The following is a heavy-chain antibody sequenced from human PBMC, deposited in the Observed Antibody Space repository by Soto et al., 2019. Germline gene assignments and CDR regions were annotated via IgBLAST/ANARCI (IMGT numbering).Heavy chain of an antibody. V-gene: IGHV3-30*18. Sequence: QVQLVESGGGVVQPGRSLRLSCAASGFTFSSYGMHWVRQAPGKGLEWVAVISYDGSNTYYADSVKGRFTISRDNSKNNLYLQMNSLRAEDTAVYYCAKNRRLVPSGLDYWGQGTLVTVSS. CDR3: AKNRRLVPSGLDY. CDR1: GFTFSSYG. CDR2: ISYDGSNT. J-gene: IGHJ4*02. D-gene: IGHD6-19*01.